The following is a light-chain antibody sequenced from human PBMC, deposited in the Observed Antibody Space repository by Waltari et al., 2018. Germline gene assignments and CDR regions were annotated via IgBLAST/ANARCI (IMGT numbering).Light chain of an antibody. CDR2: KAS. CDR1: QSVSDF. J-gene: IGKJ1*01. Sequence: DLQMTQSPSSLSASVGDTVTITCRASQSVSDFLAWYQQKPGKAPTVLIYKASILQSGVPSRFSGSGSGTDFTLTITSLQPEDFATYYCLQSSSSPRTFGQGTKVEVK. V-gene: IGKV1-12*01. CDR3: LQSSSSPRT.